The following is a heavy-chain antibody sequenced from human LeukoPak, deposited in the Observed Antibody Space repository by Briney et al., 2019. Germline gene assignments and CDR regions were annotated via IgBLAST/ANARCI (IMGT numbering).Heavy chain of an antibody. CDR3: AKDFNWGWDY. CDR2: VLSDGSRK. D-gene: IGHD7-27*01. V-gene: IGHV3-30*02. Sequence: GASLRLSCAASGFTFSSHGMHWVRQAPGKGLEWVAYVLSDGSRKYYADSVKGRFTISRDDSKNTLFLQMNSLRPEDTALYYCAKDFNWGWDYWGQGTLVTVSS. CDR1: GFTFSSHG. J-gene: IGHJ4*02.